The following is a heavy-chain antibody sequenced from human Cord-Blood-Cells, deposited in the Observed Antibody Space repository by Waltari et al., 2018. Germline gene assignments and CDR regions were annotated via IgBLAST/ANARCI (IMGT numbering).Heavy chain of an antibody. CDR3: VRVGLGYSSSWKAEKDY. J-gene: IGHJ4*02. V-gene: IGHV4-34*01. CDR1: GGSFSGYY. D-gene: IGHD6-13*01. Sequence: QVQLQQWGAGLLKPSETLSLTCAVYGGSFSGYYWSGIRQPPGKGLEWIGEINHSGSTNYNPSLKSRVTISVDTSKNQFSLKLSSVTAADTAVYYCVRVGLGYSSSWKAEKDYWGQGTLVTVSS. CDR2: INHSGST.